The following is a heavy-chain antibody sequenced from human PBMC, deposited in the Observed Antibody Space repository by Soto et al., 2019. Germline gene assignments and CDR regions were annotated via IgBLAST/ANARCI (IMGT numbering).Heavy chain of an antibody. V-gene: IGHV3-30*18. J-gene: IGHJ6*02. D-gene: IGHD5-18*01. CDR3: AKDQQLWFSYSYYGMDV. CDR1: GFTFSSYG. Sequence: PGGSLRLSCAASGFTFSSYGMHWVRQAPGKGLEWVAVISYDGSNKYYADSVKGRFTISRDNSKNTLYLQMNSLRAEDTAVYYCAKDQQLWFSYSYYGMDVWGQGTTVTVSS. CDR2: ISYDGSNK.